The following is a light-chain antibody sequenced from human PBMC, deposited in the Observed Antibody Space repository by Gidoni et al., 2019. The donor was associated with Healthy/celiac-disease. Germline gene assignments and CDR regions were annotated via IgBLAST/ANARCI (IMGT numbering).Light chain of an antibody. CDR1: QSVSSSY. Sequence: EIVLTQSPGTLSLSPGERATLSCRASQSVSSSYLAWYQQKPGQAPRLLSYGASSRATGIPGRFSGSGSGTDFTLTISRLEPEDFAVYYCRYSFGQXTKLEIK. CDR3: RYS. V-gene: IGKV3-20*01. J-gene: IGKJ2*03. CDR2: GAS.